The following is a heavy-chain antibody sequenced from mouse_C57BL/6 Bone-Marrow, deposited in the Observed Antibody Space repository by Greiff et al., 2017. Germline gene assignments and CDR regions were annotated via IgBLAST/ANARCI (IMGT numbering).Heavy chain of an antibody. J-gene: IGHJ2*01. Sequence: EVQLQQSGPELVKPGASVKMSCKASGYTFTDYNMHWVKQSHGKSLEWIGYINPNNGGTSYNQKFKGKATLTVNKSSSTAYIELRSLTSEDSAVYYCARPCITTVVGGALDYWGQGTTLTVSS. D-gene: IGHD1-1*01. CDR1: GYTFTDYN. CDR3: ARPCITTVVGGALDY. CDR2: INPNNGGT. V-gene: IGHV1-22*01.